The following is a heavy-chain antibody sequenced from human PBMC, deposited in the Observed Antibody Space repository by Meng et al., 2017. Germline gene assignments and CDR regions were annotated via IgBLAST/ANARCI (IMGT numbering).Heavy chain of an antibody. CDR3: ARCGEEMATITGYYYYGMDV. V-gene: IGHV5-51*01. CDR1: GYSFTSYW. Sequence: KVSCKGSGYSFTSYWIGWVRQMPGKGLEWMGIIYPGDSDSRYSPSFQGQVTISADKSISTAYLQWSSLKASDTAMYYCARCGEEMATITGYYYYGMDVWGQGTTVTVSS. CDR2: IYPGDSDS. J-gene: IGHJ6*02. D-gene: IGHD5-24*01.